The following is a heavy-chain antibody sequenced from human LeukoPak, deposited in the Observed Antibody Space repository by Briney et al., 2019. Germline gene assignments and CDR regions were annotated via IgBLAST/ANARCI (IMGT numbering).Heavy chain of an antibody. D-gene: IGHD2/OR15-2a*01. CDR2: IYYSEST. CDR3: ARVDTTHYYYGMDV. Sequence: SETLCLTCTVSGGSISSCYWCWIRQPPGKGLEWIGYIYYSESTNYNPSLTSRVTISVDTSKNQFSLKLSSVTAADTAVYYCARVDTTHYYYGMDVWGQGNTVTVSS. J-gene: IGHJ6*02. V-gene: IGHV4-59*01. CDR1: GGSISSCY.